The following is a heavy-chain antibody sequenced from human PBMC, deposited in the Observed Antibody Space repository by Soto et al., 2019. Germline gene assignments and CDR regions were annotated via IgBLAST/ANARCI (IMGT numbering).Heavy chain of an antibody. CDR3: AKERRTMTTVINYYYYGMDV. CDR2: ISGSGGST. Sequence: EVQLLESGGGLVQPGGSLRLSCAASGFTFSSYAMSWVRQAPGKGLEWVSAISGSGGSTYYADSVKGRFTISRDNSKNTLYLQVNSLRAEDTAVYYCAKERRTMTTVINYYYYGMDVWGQGTTVTVSS. CDR1: GFTFSSYA. V-gene: IGHV3-23*01. J-gene: IGHJ6*02. D-gene: IGHD4-17*01.